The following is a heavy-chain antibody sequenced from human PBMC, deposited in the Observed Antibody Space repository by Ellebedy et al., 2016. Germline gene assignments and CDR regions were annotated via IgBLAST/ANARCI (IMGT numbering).Heavy chain of an antibody. CDR2: VFYGGST. CDR3: VRDVSLYSSSPSFDS. CDR1: GGSISSNIYY. D-gene: IGHD6-6*01. J-gene: IGHJ4*02. Sequence: SETLSLTXTVSGGSISSNIYYWAWIRQPPGKGLEWIGYVFYGGSTKYNPSLRSRVTISLDTSKNQFSLRLTSVAAADTAVYYCVRDVSLYSSSPSFDSWGQGTLVTVSS. V-gene: IGHV4-61*01.